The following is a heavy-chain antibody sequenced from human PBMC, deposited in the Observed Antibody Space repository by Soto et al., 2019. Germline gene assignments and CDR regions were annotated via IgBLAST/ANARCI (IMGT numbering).Heavy chain of an antibody. J-gene: IGHJ6*02. V-gene: IGHV3-48*03. CDR2: ISSSGSTI. CDR3: ARDQAAAGYYYYYYGMDV. D-gene: IGHD6-13*01. CDR1: GFTFSSYE. Sequence: GGSLRLSCAASGFTFSSYEMNWVRQAPGKGLEWVSYISSSGSTIYYADSVKGRFTISRDNAKNSLYLQMNSLRAEDTAVYYCARDQAAAGYYYYYYGMDVWGQGTTVTVSS.